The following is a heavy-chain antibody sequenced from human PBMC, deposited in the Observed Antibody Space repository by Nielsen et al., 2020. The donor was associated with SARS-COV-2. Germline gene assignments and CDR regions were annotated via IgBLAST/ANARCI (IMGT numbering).Heavy chain of an antibody. CDR1: GGSFSGYY. D-gene: IGHD3-9*01. J-gene: IGHJ6*03. Sequence: SETLSLTCAVYGGSFSGYYWSWIRQPPGKGLEWIGEINHSGGTNYNPSLKSRVTISVDTSKNQFSLKLSSVTAADTAVYYCARGRYFDSYYMDVWGKGTTVTVSS. V-gene: IGHV4-34*01. CDR2: INHSGGT. CDR3: ARGRYFDSYYMDV.